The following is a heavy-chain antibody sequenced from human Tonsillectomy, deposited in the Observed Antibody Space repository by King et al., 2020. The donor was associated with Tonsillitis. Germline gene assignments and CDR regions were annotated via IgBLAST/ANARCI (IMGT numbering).Heavy chain of an antibody. J-gene: IGHJ4*02. CDR2: IRSKANSYAT. CDR1: GFTFSGSA. CDR3: TINTNWGGTIDY. V-gene: IGHV3-73*02. Sequence: VQLVESGGGLVQPGGSLKLSCAASGFTFSGSAMHWVRQASGKGLEWVGRIRSKANSYATAYAASVKGRFTISRDDSKNTAYLQMNSLKTEDTAVYYCTINTNWGGTIDYWGQGTLVTVSS. D-gene: IGHD7-27*01.